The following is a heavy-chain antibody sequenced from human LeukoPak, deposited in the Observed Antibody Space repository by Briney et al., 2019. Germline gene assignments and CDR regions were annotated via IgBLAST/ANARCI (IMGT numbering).Heavy chain of an antibody. Sequence: GGSLRLSCAASGFTVSSNYMSWVRQAPGKGLEWVSVIYSGGSTYYADSVKGRFTISRDNSKNTLYLQMNSLRAEDTAVYYCAREQRVLRYFDWPDAFDIWGQGTMVTVSS. D-gene: IGHD3-9*01. CDR2: IYSGGST. CDR1: GFTVSSNY. CDR3: AREQRVLRYFDWPDAFDI. J-gene: IGHJ3*02. V-gene: IGHV3-66*01.